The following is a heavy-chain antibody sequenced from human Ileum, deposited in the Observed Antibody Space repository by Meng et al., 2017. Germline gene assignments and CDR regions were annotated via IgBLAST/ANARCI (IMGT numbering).Heavy chain of an antibody. Sequence: SETLSLTCTVSGGSVSSGSYYWSWIRQPPGKGLEWIGYIYYSGSTNYNPSLKSRVTISVDTSKNQFSLKLSSVTAADTAVYYCAGKYSTGANDYWGQGTLVTVSS. CDR2: IYYSGST. CDR1: GGSVSSGSYY. D-gene: IGHD2-8*02. V-gene: IGHV4-61*01. J-gene: IGHJ4*02. CDR3: AGKYSTGANDY.